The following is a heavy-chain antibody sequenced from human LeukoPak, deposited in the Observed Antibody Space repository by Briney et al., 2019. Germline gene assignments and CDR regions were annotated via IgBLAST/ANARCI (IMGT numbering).Heavy chain of an antibody. CDR1: GGSISSGGYY. CDR2: IYYSGST. Sequence: PSETLSLTCTVSGGSISSGGYYWSWIRQHPGKGLEWIGYIYYSGSTYYNPSLKSRVTISVDTSKNQFSLKLSSVTAADTAVCYCARGYDYVYYFDYWGQGTLVTVSS. V-gene: IGHV4-31*03. J-gene: IGHJ4*02. CDR3: ARGYDYVYYFDY. D-gene: IGHD3-16*01.